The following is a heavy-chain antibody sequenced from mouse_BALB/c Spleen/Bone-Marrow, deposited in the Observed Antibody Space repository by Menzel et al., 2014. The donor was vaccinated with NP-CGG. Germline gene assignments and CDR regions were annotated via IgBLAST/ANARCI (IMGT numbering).Heavy chain of an antibody. V-gene: IGHV1-69*02. D-gene: IGHD1-1*01. J-gene: IGHJ2*01. CDR3: TRSYGSSYEYYFDY. CDR1: GYTFTSYW. CDR2: IYPSDSYT. Sequence: VQLQQSGAELVRPGASVKLACKASGYTFTSYWINWVKQRPGQGLEWIGNIYPSDSYTNYNQKFKNKATLNVDKSSSTAYMQLSSPPSEDSSVYFCTRSYGSSYEYYFDYWAQGTTLTVSS.